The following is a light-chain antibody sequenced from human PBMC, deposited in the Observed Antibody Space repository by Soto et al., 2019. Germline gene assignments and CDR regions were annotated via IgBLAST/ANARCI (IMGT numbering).Light chain of an antibody. CDR2: DAS. CDR1: QSVDND. J-gene: IGKJ4*01. V-gene: IGKV3D-15*01. Sequence: EIVMTQSPATLSVSPGDRATLSCRASQSVDNDLAWYQQKPGQPPRLLIYDASTRATGIPARFSGSQSGTEFTLTISSLLSEDFALYYCQQYNNWPLTFGGGTKVETK. CDR3: QQYNNWPLT.